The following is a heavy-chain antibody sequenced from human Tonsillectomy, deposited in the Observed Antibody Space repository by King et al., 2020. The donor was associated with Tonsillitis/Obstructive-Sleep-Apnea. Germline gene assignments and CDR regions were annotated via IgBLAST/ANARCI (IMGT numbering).Heavy chain of an antibody. CDR1: GFTFSSYG. CDR2: IWYDGSNK. Sequence: VQLVESGGGVVQPGRSLRLPCAASGFTFSSYGMHWVRQATGKGLEWVAVIWYDGSNKYYADAVKGGFTISRDNSKNTLYLQMNNLRAEDTAMFDCAIDYGVEQTPGDYFDYWGQGTLVTVSS. D-gene: IGHD1-26*01. V-gene: IGHV3-33*03. CDR3: AIDYGVEQTPGDYFDY. J-gene: IGHJ4*02.